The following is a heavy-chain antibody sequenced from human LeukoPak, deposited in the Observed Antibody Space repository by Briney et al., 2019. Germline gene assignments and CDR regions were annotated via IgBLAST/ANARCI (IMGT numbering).Heavy chain of an antibody. CDR2: ISAYNGNT. V-gene: IGHV1-18*01. J-gene: IGHJ4*02. Sequence: GASVKVSCKASGYTFTSYGISWVRQAPGHGLEWMGWISAYNGNTNYAQKLQGRVTMTTDTSTSTAYMELRSLRSDDTAVYSCATITMVRGAFDYWGQGTLVTVSS. CDR1: GYTFTSYG. D-gene: IGHD3-10*01. CDR3: ATITMVRGAFDY.